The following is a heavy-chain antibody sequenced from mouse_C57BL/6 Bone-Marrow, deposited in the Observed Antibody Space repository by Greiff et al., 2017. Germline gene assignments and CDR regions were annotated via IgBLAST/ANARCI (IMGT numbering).Heavy chain of an antibody. V-gene: IGHV1-4*01. CDR2: INPSMGYT. J-gene: IGHJ3*01. D-gene: IGHD2-4*01. CDR3: ARASLYDYDCKAWFAY. CDR1: GYTFTSYT. Sequence: QVQLQQSGAELARPGASVKMSCKASGYTFTSYTMHWVKQRPGQGLEWIGYINPSMGYTKYNQKIKDKATLTADKSSSTAYMQLSSLTSEDSAVYYCARASLYDYDCKAWFAYWGQGTLVTVSA.